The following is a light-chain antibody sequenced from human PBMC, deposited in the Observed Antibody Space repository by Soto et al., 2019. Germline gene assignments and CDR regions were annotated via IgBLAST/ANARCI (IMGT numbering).Light chain of an antibody. CDR1: QSISAG. V-gene: IGKV1-5*03. Sequence: DIQMTQSPSTLSASVGDRVTITCRASQSISAGFAWYQQKPGKAPKLLIYKSYSLESGVPSRFSGGGSVTECSLTISSLQRDEFGTYYVQQYNNYGSWTLGQVTKVDIK. CDR2: KSY. J-gene: IGKJ1*01. CDR3: QQYNNYGSWT.